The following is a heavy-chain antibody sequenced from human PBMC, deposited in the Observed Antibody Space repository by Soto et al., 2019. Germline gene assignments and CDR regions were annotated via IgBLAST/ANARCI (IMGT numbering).Heavy chain of an antibody. J-gene: IGHJ1*01. Sequence: EVQLLESGGGLVQPGGSLRLSCAASGFTFSSYAMSWVRQAPGKGLEWVSAISGSGGSTYYADSVKGRFTISRDNSKNTLYLQMNSLRAEDTAVYYCAKDQGVTTPHAEDFQHWGQGTLVTVSS. V-gene: IGHV3-23*01. CDR1: GFTFSSYA. CDR3: AKDQGVTTPHAEDFQH. CDR2: ISGSGGST. D-gene: IGHD4-4*01.